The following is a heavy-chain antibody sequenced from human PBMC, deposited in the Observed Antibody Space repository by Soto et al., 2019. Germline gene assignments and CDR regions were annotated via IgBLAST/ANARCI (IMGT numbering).Heavy chain of an antibody. CDR3: AKDAIANDGIWLMDS. J-gene: IGHJ5*02. CDR1: GFMFSDYA. CDR2: LLRPGRST. D-gene: IGHD3-16*01. Sequence: LRLSCAASGFMFSDYAMTWARQAPGKELEWVSSLLRPGRSTYYADSVKGRFTISGDTSANTVYLQMDSLRAEDTAVYYCAKDAIANDGIWLMDSWGQGTVVTVSS. V-gene: IGHV3-23*01.